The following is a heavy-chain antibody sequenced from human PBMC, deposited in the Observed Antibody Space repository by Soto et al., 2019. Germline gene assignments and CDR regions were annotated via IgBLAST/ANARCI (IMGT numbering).Heavy chain of an antibody. J-gene: IGHJ4*02. CDR2: IYYSGST. Sequence: PSETMSLTCTVSGGSISSSSYYWGWIRQPPGKGLEWIGSIYYSGSTYYNPSLKSRVTISVDTSKNQFSLKLSSVTAADTAVYYCARLGGGYSSSSRPYWGQGTLVTVSS. D-gene: IGHD6-6*01. V-gene: IGHV4-39*01. CDR1: GGSISSSSYY. CDR3: ARLGGGYSSSSRPY.